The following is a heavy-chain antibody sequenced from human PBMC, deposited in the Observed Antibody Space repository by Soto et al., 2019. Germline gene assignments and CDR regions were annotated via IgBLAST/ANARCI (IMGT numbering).Heavy chain of an antibody. Sequence: QVQLQESGPGLVKPSQTLSLTCTVSGGSISSGGYYWSWIRQHPGKGLEWIGYIYYSGSTYYNPSLKSRVTISVDTSKNQFSLKLSSVTAADTAVYYCSREGAAAEVAGAFDIWGQGTMVTVSS. CDR2: IYYSGST. CDR1: GGSISSGGYY. D-gene: IGHD6-13*01. J-gene: IGHJ3*02. V-gene: IGHV4-31*03. CDR3: SREGAAAEVAGAFDI.